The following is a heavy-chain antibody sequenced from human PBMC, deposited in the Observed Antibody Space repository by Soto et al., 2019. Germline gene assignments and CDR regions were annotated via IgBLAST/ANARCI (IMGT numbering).Heavy chain of an antibody. CDR3: ARSLSPSPAYCGGDCYSFPYYFDY. J-gene: IGHJ4*02. CDR2: IIPIFGTA. D-gene: IGHD2-21*02. Sequence: GASVKVSCKASGGTFSMYAISWVLQAPVQGLEWMGGIIPIFGTANYAQKFQGRVTITADKSTSTAYMELSSLRSEDTAVYYCARSLSPSPAYCGGDCYSFPYYFDYWGQGTLVTVSS. CDR1: GGTFSMYA. V-gene: IGHV1-69*06.